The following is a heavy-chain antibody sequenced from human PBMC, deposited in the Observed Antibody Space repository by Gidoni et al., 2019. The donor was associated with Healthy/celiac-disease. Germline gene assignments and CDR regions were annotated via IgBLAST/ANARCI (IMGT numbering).Heavy chain of an antibody. D-gene: IGHD3-3*01. Sequence: QVQLQQWGAGLLKPSETLSLTCAVSGGSFSGYYWSWIRQPPGKGLEWIGEINHSGSTNYNPSLKSRVTISVDTSKNQFSLKLSSVTAADTAVYYCARTSWSGYLRFDPWGQGTLVTVSS. CDR3: ARTSWSGYLRFDP. CDR1: GGSFSGYY. V-gene: IGHV4-34*01. CDR2: INHSGST. J-gene: IGHJ5*02.